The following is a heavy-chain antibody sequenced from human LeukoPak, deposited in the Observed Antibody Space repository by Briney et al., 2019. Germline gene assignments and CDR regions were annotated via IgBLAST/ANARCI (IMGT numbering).Heavy chain of an antibody. D-gene: IGHD4-17*01. CDR2: IIPIFGTA. J-gene: IGHJ4*02. CDR1: GGTFISYA. Sequence: SVKVSCKASGGTFISYAISWVRQAPGQGLEWMGGIIPIFGTANYAQKFQGRVTITTDESTSTAYMELRSLRSDDTAVYYCARDSGDYGDPFDYWGQGTLVTVSS. V-gene: IGHV1-69*05. CDR3: ARDSGDYGDPFDY.